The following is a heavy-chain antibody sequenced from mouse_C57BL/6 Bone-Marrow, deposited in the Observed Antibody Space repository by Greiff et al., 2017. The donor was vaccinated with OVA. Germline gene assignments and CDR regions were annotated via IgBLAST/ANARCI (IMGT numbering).Heavy chain of an antibody. Sequence: VQLQQSVAELVRPGASVKLSCTASGFNIKNTYMHWVKQRPEQGLEWIGRIDPANGNTKYAPKFQGKATITADTSSNTAYLHLSSLTSEDTGIYYCARGSMMVTTRRYYYAMDYWGQGTSVTVSS. CDR2: IDPANGNT. CDR1: GFNIKNTY. CDR3: ARGSMMVTTRRYYYAMDY. D-gene: IGHD2-3*01. V-gene: IGHV14-3*01. J-gene: IGHJ4*01.